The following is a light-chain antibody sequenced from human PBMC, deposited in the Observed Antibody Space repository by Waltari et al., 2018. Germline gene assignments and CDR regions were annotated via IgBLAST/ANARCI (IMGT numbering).Light chain of an antibody. CDR1: QGIRND. CDR3: LQDYDYPRT. CDR2: TAS. Sequence: AIQMTQSPSSLSAAVGDRVTITCRASQGIRNDLGWYQQKPGKAPNLLIYTASTLQSGVPSRFSGIGSGTDFSLTISSLQPEDFATYYCLQDYDYPRTFGQGTKVEIK. V-gene: IGKV1-6*01. J-gene: IGKJ1*01.